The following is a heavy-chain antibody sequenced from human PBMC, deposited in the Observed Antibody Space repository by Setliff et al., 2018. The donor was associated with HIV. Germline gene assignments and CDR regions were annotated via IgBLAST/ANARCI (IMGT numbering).Heavy chain of an antibody. CDR2: IYSCGST. J-gene: IGHJ3*02. Sequence: PGGSLRLSCAASGFTVSSNYMSWVRQAPGKGLEWVSVIYSCGSTYYADSVKGRFTISRDNSKNTLYLQMDSLRAEDTALYYCTKGSGLLWFGEPVAFDIWGQGTMVTVSS. D-gene: IGHD3-10*01. CDR1: GFTVSSNY. CDR3: TKGSGLLWFGEPVAFDI. V-gene: IGHV3-66*03.